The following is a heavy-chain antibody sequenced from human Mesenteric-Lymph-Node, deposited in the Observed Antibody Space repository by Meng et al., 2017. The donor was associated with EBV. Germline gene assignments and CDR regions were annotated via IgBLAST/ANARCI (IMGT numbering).Heavy chain of an antibody. CDR1: GFSLSTSGVG. CDR2: ISCDDYD. V-gene: IGHV2-5*02. CDR3: APRPAFGELLDY. J-gene: IGHJ4*02. D-gene: IGHD3-10*01. Sequence: QITLEESGQTLVKPXXXXTXTXTFSGFSLSTSGVGVGWIRQPPGKALEWLGVISCDDYDHSSPSLKRRLTIPNDTSKNQVALTMTNMDPVTTAPYYCAPRPAFGELLDYWDQGTLVTVSS.